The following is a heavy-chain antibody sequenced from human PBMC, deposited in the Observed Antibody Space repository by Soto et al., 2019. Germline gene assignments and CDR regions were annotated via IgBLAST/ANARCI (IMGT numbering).Heavy chain of an antibody. J-gene: IGHJ5*02. Sequence: SETLSLTCNVSGGSISNYYWTWIRQSPEKGLEWIGYMYYNGNINYNPSLKSRVTISIDTSKNQFSLTLKSVSAADTAVYYCASWGNWFDPWGQGVLVTVSS. CDR3: ASWGNWFDP. V-gene: IGHV4-59*01. D-gene: IGHD3-16*01. CDR1: GGSISNYY. CDR2: MYYNGNI.